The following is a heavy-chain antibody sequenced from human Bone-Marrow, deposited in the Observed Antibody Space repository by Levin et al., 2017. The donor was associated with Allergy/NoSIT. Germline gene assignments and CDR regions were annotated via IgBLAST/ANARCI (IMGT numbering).Heavy chain of an antibody. CDR3: ARDEEDDCTSTSCLFDY. V-gene: IGHV3-21*01. D-gene: IGHD2/OR15-2a*01. Sequence: PGGSLRLSCAASGFTFSTYAMNWVRQAPGKGLEWVASISAASTYISYGDSVKGRFTISRDNAKNSLYLQMNSLRVEDTAVYYCARDEEDDCTSTSCLFDYWGQGTLVTVSS. J-gene: IGHJ4*02. CDR1: GFTFSTYA. CDR2: ISAASTYI.